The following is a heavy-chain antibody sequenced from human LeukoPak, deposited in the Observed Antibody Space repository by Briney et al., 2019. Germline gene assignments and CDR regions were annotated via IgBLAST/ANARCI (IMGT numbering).Heavy chain of an antibody. J-gene: IGHJ6*02. CDR2: IYYSGST. CDR1: GGSISSSSYY. CDR3: ARRVSSGWPYYYYGMDV. D-gene: IGHD6-19*01. Sequence: SETLSLTCTVSGGSISSSSYYWSWIRQPPGKGLEWIGYIYYSGSTNYNPSLKSRVTISVDTSKNQFSLKLSSVTAADTAVYYCARRVSSGWPYYYYGMDVWGQGTTVTVSS. V-gene: IGHV4-61*05.